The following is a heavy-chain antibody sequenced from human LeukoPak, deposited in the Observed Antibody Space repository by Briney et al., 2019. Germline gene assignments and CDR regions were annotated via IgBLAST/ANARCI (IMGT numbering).Heavy chain of an antibody. CDR3: TTGISGYSYGYNKGTFDY. CDR2: VKSKTDGGTT. V-gene: IGHV3-15*01. Sequence: GGSLRLSCAASGFTFSSYAMSWVRQAPGKGLEWVGRVKSKTDGGTTDYAAPVKGRFTISRDDSKNTVYLQMNSLKTEDTAVYYCTTGISGYSYGYNKGTFDYWGQGTLVTVSS. J-gene: IGHJ4*02. CDR1: GFTFSSYA. D-gene: IGHD5-18*01.